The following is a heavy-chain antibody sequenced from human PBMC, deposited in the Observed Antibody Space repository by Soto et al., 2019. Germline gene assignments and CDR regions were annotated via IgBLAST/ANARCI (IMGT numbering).Heavy chain of an antibody. D-gene: IGHD1-1*01. CDR3: AKALGNPYYYYYMDV. J-gene: IGHJ6*03. Sequence: EVQLLESGGGLVQPAGSLRPSCAPSGFNLNTYAMTWVRQAPGKGLEWVSTISPGGDSTYFADSVKGRVSISRDNAKNTLSLQMNSLRAEDTATYFCAKALGNPYYYYYMDVWGTGTTVTVSS. CDR2: ISPGGDST. V-gene: IGHV3-23*01. CDR1: GFNLNTYA.